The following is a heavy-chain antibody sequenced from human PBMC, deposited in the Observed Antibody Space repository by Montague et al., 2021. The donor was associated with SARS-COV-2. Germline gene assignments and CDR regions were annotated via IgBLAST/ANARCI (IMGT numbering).Heavy chain of an antibody. CDR1: GFTFSPNL. Sequence: SLRLSCAASGFTFSPNLMSWVRQAPGKGLEWVANIKQDGSDKFYVDSVKGRFTLSTDNAKNSVYLQMDGLRPEDTAVYYCARDFYYYMDVWGEGTTVTVS. CDR3: ARDFYYYMDV. J-gene: IGHJ6*03. CDR2: IKQDGSDK. V-gene: IGHV3-7*01.